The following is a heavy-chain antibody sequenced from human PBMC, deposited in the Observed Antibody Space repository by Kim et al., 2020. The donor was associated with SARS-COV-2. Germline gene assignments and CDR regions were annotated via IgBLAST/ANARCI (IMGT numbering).Heavy chain of an antibody. Sequence: YADSVQGAFTISRENATSTRYLKIISLRNEDTAVYYCAIGSDGSGCPYDYWGQGTLVTVSS. D-gene: IGHD3-22*01. CDR3: AIGSDGSGCPYDY. J-gene: IGHJ4*02. V-gene: IGHV3-48*02.